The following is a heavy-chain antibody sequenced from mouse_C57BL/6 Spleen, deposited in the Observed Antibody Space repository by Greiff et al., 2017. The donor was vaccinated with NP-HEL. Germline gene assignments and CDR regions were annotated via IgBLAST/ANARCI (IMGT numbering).Heavy chain of an antibody. D-gene: IGHD1-1*01. CDR2: ISDGGSYT. CDR1: GFTFSSYA. J-gene: IGHJ2*01. Sequence: EVKLMESGGGLVKPGGSLKLSCAASGFTFSSYAMSWVRQTPEKRLEWVATISDGGSYTYYPDNVKGRFTISRDNAKNNLYLQMSHLKSEDTAMYYCAREGLRRRDYFDDWGQGTTLTVSS. V-gene: IGHV5-4*01. CDR3: AREGLRRRDYFDD.